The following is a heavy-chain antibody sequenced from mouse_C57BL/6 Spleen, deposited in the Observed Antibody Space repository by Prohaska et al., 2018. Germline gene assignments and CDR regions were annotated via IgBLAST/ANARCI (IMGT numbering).Heavy chain of an antibody. V-gene: IGHV5-16*01. J-gene: IGHJ1*03. D-gene: IGHD1-1*02. CDR3: ASGADWYFDV. Sequence: VKLVESEGGLVQPGSSMKLSCTASGLTFSDYYMAWVRQVPEKGLEWVANINYDCRSTYYLDFLKSRFIISRHDAKNILYLQMSRLKAEETATYYCASGADWYFDVWGTGTTVTVSS. CDR2: INYDCRST. CDR1: GLTFSDYY.